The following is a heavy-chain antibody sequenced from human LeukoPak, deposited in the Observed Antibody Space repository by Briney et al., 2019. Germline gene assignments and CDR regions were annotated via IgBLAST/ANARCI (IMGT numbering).Heavy chain of an antibody. V-gene: IGHV4-39*01. CDR3: ARLVVVAAKLVDY. J-gene: IGHJ4*02. CDR2: IYYSGST. D-gene: IGHD2-15*01. Sequence: SETLSLTCTVSGGSISSSSHYWGWIRQPPGKGLEWIGSIYYSGSTYYNPSLKSRVTISVDTSKNQFSLKLSSVTAADTAVYYCARLVVVAAKLVDYWGQGTLVTVSS. CDR1: GGSISSSSHY.